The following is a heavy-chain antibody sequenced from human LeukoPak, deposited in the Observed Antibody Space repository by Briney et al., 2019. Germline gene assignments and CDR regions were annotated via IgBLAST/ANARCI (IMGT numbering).Heavy chain of an antibody. J-gene: IGHJ6*03. Sequence: SVRVSCKASGGTFSHEGISWVRQAPGQGLEWVGGIIPVMRLPHYAPKFQGRVTITTADSTSTAYLDLSSLTYEDTAVYFCARAPEDVLVVSGEVYFYYMDVWGEGTTVTVSS. CDR1: GGTFSHEG. CDR3: ARAPEDVLVVSGEVYFYYMDV. V-gene: IGHV1-69*05. CDR2: IIPVMRLP. D-gene: IGHD2-15*01.